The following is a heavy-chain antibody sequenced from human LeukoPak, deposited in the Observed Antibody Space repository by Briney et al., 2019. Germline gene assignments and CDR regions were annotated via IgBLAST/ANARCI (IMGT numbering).Heavy chain of an antibody. CDR3: ARDIWSTTL. J-gene: IGHJ4*02. CDR1: GGSISSGSYY. Sequence: PSQTLSLTCTVSGGSISSGSYYWSWIRQPAGKGLEWIGRIYTRGSTNYNPSLKSRVTISADMSKNQFSLKLSSVTAADTAVYYCARDIWSTTLWGQGTLVTVPS. V-gene: IGHV4-61*02. D-gene: IGHD4-17*01. CDR2: IYTRGST.